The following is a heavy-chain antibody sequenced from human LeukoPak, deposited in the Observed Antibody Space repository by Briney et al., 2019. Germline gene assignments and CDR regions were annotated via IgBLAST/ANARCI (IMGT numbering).Heavy chain of an antibody. CDR1: GFTFRNYY. D-gene: IGHD3-16*02. V-gene: IGHV3-30-3*01. J-gene: IGHJ4*02. CDR3: ARDQNDYVWGSYRYPGY. Sequence: GGSLRLSCAASGFTFRNYYMHWVRQAPGKGLEWVAVISYDGSNKYYADSVKGRFTISRDNSKNTLYLQMNSLRAEDTAVYYCARDQNDYVWGSYRYPGYWGQGTLVTVSS. CDR2: ISYDGSNK.